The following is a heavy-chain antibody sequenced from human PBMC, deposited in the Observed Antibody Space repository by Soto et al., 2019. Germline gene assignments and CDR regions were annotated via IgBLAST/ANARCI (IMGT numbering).Heavy chain of an antibody. D-gene: IGHD6-25*01. CDR3: ARIAANVFYYYAMDV. V-gene: IGHV3-48*03. J-gene: IGHJ6*02. CDR2: ISSSGNTI. CDR1: GFTFISYE. Sequence: PWGSLRLSCAASGFTFISYEINFFRHSPLKWLEWVSYISSSGNTIYYADSVKGRFTISRDNAKNSLYLQMNSLRAEDTAVYYCARIAANVFYYYAMDVWGQGTTVTVSS.